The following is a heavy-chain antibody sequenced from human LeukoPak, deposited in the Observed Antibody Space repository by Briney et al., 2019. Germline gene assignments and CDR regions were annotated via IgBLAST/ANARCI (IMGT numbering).Heavy chain of an antibody. J-gene: IGHJ5*02. CDR3: AKTTMVRGSRWFDP. CDR2: ISYDGSNK. V-gene: IGHV3-30*18. D-gene: IGHD3-10*01. CDR1: GFTFSSYG. Sequence: TGGSLRLSCAASGFTFSSYGMHWVRQAPGKGLEWVAVISYDGSNKYYADSVKGRFTISRDNSKNTLYLQMNCLRAEDTAVYYCAKTTMVRGSRWFDPWGQGTLVTVSS.